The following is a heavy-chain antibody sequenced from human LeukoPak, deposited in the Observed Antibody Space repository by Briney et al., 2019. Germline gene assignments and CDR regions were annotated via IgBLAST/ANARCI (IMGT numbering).Heavy chain of an antibody. CDR2: IKQDGSEK. D-gene: IGHD3-3*01. CDR3: ARDYYTSGDY. J-gene: IGHJ4*02. V-gene: IGHV3-7*01. CDR1: GFTFSSYW. Sequence: GGSLRLSCAASGFTFSSYWMSWVRQAPGKGLEWVANIKQDGSEKYYVDSVKGRFTISRDNAKNTLFLEMDSLRDEDTAVYYCARDYYTSGDYWGQGTLVTVSS.